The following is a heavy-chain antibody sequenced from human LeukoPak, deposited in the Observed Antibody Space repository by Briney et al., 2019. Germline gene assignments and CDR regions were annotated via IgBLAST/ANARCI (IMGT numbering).Heavy chain of an antibody. CDR3: AREGAVAGTPPFDY. CDR2: ISGSGGST. V-gene: IGHV3-23*01. J-gene: IGHJ4*02. CDR1: GFTFSSYA. Sequence: GGSLRLSCAASGFTFSSYAMSWVRQAPGKRLEWVSAISGSGGSTYYADSVKGRFTISRGNSKNTLYLQMNSLRAEDTAVYYCAREGAVAGTPPFDYWGQGTLVTVSS. D-gene: IGHD6-19*01.